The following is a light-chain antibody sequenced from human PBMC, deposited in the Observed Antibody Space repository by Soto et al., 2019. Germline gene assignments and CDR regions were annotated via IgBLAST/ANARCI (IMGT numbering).Light chain of an antibody. J-gene: IGLJ3*02. Sequence: QSALTQPASVSGSPGQSITISCTGTSSDVGVYNYVSWYQQRPGKAPKLMIYEVSNRPSGVSNRFSGSKSGNTASLTISGLQAEDEADYYCSSYTTSSTWVFGGGTQLTVL. CDR1: SSDVGVYNY. CDR3: SSYTTSSTWV. CDR2: EVS. V-gene: IGLV2-14*01.